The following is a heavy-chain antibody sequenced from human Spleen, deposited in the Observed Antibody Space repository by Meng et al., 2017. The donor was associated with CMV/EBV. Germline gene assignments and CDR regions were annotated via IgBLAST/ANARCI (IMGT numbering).Heavy chain of an antibody. V-gene: IGHV4-34*01. D-gene: IGHD6-13*01. CDR3: ARVTYSTIDY. CDR1: GGSFSGYY. CDR2: INHSGST. J-gene: IGHJ4*02. Sequence: SETLSLTCVVYGGSFSGYYWSWIRQPPGKGLEWIGEINHSGSTNYNPSLKSRVTISVDTSKNQFSLKLSSVTAADTAVYYCARVTYSTIDYWGQGTLVTVSS.